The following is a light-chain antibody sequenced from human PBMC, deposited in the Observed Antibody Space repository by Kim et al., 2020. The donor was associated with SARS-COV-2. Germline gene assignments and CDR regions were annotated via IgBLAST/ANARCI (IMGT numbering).Light chain of an antibody. V-gene: IGKV3-20*01. CDR3: HQSATSPLT. CDR2: GAS. J-gene: IGKJ4*01. Sequence: EIVLTQSPGTLSLSPGERATLSCRASQSVGDNYLAWYQQNPGQAPRLLIYGASSRAAGIPDRFSGSGSGTDFTLTISRLEPEDFAVYFSHQSATSPLTFGGGTKV. CDR1: QSVGDNY.